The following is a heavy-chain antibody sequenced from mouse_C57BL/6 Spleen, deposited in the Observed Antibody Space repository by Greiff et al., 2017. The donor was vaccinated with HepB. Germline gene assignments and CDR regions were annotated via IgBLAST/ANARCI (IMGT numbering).Heavy chain of an antibody. CDR3: ASGGSSGWYFDV. D-gene: IGHD1-1*01. J-gene: IGHJ1*03. V-gene: IGHV1-22*01. CDR2: INPNNGGT. Sequence: EVQLVESGPELVKPGASVKMSCKASGYTFTDYNMHWVKQSHGKSLEWIGYINPNNGGTSYNQKFKGKATLTVNKSSSTAYMELRSLTSEDSAVYYCASGGSSGWYFDVWGTGTTVTVSS. CDR1: GYTFTDYN.